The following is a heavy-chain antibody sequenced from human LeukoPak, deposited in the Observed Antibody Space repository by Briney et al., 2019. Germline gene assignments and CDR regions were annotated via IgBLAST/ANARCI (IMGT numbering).Heavy chain of an antibody. CDR2: IYYSGST. CDR3: ASTSHDILTGYSSSFDY. Sequence: SETLSLTCTVSGXSISSSSYYWGWIRQPPGKGLEWIGSIYYSGSTYYNPSLKSRVTISVDTSKNQFSLKLSSVTAADTAVYYCASTSHDILTGYSSSFDYWGRGTLVTVSS. J-gene: IGHJ4*02. D-gene: IGHD3-9*01. CDR1: GXSISSSSYY. V-gene: IGHV4-39*01.